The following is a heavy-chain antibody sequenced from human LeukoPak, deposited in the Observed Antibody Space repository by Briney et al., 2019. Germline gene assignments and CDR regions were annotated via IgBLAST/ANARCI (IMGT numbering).Heavy chain of an antibody. CDR2: FDPEDGET. V-gene: IGHV1-24*01. CDR3: ATPQSYYYDSRTRVQPFDY. Sequence: ASVKVSCKVSGYTLTELSMHWVRQAPGKGLEWMGGFDPEDGETIYAQKFQGRVTMTEDTSTDTAYMELSSLRPEDTAVYYCATPQSYYYDSRTRVQPFDYWGQGTLVTVSS. D-gene: IGHD3-22*01. CDR1: GYTLTELS. J-gene: IGHJ4*02.